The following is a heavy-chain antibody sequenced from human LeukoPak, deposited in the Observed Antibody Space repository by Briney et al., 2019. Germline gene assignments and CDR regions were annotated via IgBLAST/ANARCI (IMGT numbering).Heavy chain of an antibody. D-gene: IGHD3-10*01. CDR2: IYHSGST. V-gene: IGHV4-59*01. CDR1: GGSISSYY. CDR3: ARVSLAGSGSPDYMDV. J-gene: IGHJ6*03. Sequence: SETLSLTCTVSGGSISSYYWIWIRQPPGKGLEWIGYIYHSGSTNYNPSLKSRVTMSVDTSQNQFSLKLSSVTAADTAVYYCARVSLAGSGSPDYMDVWGKGTTVTVSS.